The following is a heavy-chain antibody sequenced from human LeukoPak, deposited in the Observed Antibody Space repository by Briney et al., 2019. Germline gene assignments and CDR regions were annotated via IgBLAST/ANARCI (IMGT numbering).Heavy chain of an antibody. J-gene: IGHJ4*02. CDR2: IYYSGNT. D-gene: IGHD3-3*02. CDR1: GGSISSYY. Sequence: PSETLSLTCTVSGGSISSYYWSWIRQPPGKGLEWIAYIYYSGNTNYNPSLKSRVTISIDTSKNRSSLKLSSVTAADTAVYYCARHVPHSEDYFDYWGQGTLVTVSS. CDR3: ARHVPHSEDYFDY. V-gene: IGHV4-59*08.